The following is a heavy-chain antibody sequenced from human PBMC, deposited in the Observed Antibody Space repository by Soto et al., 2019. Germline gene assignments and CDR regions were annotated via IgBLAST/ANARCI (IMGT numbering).Heavy chain of an antibody. CDR3: AHKGPEDWPLDY. V-gene: IGHV2-5*02. CDR1: VFSLSTSGVG. Sequence: QITLNESGPTLVRPTQTITLTCAFSVFSLSTSGVGVGWIRPPPVKALEWLAVMYWEDFKHYSPSLRSRLTNPQDTSKIQVVLTMTNMDPMDTGTYYCAHKGPEDWPLDYWGQGTLVTVSS. CDR2: MYWEDFK. J-gene: IGHJ4*02. D-gene: IGHD3-9*01.